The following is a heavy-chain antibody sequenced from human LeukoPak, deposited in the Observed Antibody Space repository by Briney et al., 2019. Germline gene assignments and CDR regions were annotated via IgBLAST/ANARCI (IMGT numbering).Heavy chain of an antibody. D-gene: IGHD2-15*01. CDR2: INHSGIT. Sequence: SETPSLTCAVYGGSFSGYYWSWIRQPPGKGLEWIGEINHSGITNYNPSLKSRVTISIDTSKSQFSLKLSSVTAADTAVYYCSRGLSDVYWGQGTLVTVSS. J-gene: IGHJ4*02. CDR1: GGSFSGYY. V-gene: IGHV4-34*01. CDR3: SRGLSDVY.